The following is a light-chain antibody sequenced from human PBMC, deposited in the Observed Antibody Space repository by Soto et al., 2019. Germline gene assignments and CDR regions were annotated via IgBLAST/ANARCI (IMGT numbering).Light chain of an antibody. CDR2: GAS. V-gene: IGKV3D-20*02. CDR1: QSVSSSY. CDR3: QQRRT. J-gene: IGKJ5*01. Sequence: EIVLTQSPVTLSLSPWERATLSCRASQSVSSSYLAWYQQKPGQAPRLLIYGASSRATGIPDRFSGSGSGTDFTLTISRLEPEDFAVYYCQQRRTFGQGTRLEIK.